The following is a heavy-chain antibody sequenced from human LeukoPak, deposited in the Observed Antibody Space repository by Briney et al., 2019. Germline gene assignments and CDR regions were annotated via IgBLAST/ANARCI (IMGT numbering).Heavy chain of an antibody. D-gene: IGHD1-26*01. CDR1: GFTFNNYA. CDR3: AKDWGSGSYQPDAFDI. J-gene: IGHJ3*02. V-gene: IGHV3-23*01. CDR2: ISGSGGST. Sequence: GGSLRLSCAASGFTFNNYAMSWVRQAPGKGLEWVSAISGSGGSTYYADSVKGRFTISRDNSKNTLYLQMNSLRAEDTAVYYCAKDWGSGSYQPDAFDIWGQGTMVTVSS.